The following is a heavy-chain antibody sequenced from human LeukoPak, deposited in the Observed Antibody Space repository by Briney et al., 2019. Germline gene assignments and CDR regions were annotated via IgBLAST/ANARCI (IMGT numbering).Heavy chain of an antibody. Sequence: GASVKVSCKASGYTFTGYYMHWVRQAPGQGLEWMGWISAYNGNTNYAQKLQGRVTMTTDTSTSTAYMELRSLRSDDTAVYYCARTRSGYYYYWGQGTLVTVSS. D-gene: IGHD3-22*01. CDR3: ARTRSGYYYY. J-gene: IGHJ4*02. V-gene: IGHV1-18*04. CDR1: GYTFTGYY. CDR2: ISAYNGNT.